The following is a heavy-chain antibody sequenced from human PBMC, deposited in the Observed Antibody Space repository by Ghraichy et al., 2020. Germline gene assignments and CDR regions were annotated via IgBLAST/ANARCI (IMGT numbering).Heavy chain of an antibody. CDR3: ARGTHGPEYSISYYHGVFDI. CDR1: GDSVSRNTVA. CDR2: TFYMFKWSN. V-gene: IGHV6-1*01. J-gene: IGHJ3*02. Sequence: SQTLSLTCDISGDSVSRNTVAWNWIRQSPSRGLEWLGRTFYMFKWSNNYAESVKSRIIINPDTSKNQFSLQLNSVTPEDTAVYYCARGTHGPEYSISYYHGVFDIWGQGTMVTVSS. D-gene: IGHD3-22*01.